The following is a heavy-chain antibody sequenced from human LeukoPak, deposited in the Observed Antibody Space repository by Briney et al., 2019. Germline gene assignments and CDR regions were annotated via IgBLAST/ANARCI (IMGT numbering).Heavy chain of an antibody. V-gene: IGHV3-43*02. J-gene: IGHJ3*01. CDR1: GFTFDDYA. CDR2: IFGDGAGA. Sequence: GGSLRLSCRASGFTFDDYAMHWVRQARGKGLEGGSRIFGDGAGAYYAEALKGRFTISRDNNKNSLHLQMNSLRTEDTALYYCAKDSGSSKSYSFEDWGQGTMVTVS. CDR3: AKDSGSSKSYSFED. D-gene: IGHD2-21*01.